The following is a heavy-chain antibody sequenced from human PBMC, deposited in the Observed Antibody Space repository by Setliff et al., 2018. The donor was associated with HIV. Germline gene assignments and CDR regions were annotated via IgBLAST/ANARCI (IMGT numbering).Heavy chain of an antibody. CDR1: EFTFSNYG. CDR3: ASDFYDSGSYGH. Sequence: GESLKISCAASEFTFSNYGMHWVRQAPGKGLEWVATISGDGSNKYYADSVKGRFTISRGNSKNTLYLQMNSLRAEDTAVYYCASDFYDSGSYGHWGQGTLVTVSS. CDR2: ISGDGSNK. D-gene: IGHD3-10*01. J-gene: IGHJ4*02. V-gene: IGHV3-30*03.